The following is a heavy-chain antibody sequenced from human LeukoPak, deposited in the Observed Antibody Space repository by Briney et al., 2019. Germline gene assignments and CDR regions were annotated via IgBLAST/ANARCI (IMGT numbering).Heavy chain of an antibody. CDR1: GGTFSSYA. J-gene: IGHJ4*02. CDR2: IIPILGIA. V-gene: IGHV1-69*04. Sequence: SVKVSCKASGGTFSSYAISWVRQAPGQGLEWMGRIIPILGIANYAQKFQGRVTITADKSTSTAYMELSSLRSEDTAVYYCARARFGTAGADYWGQGTLVTVSS. D-gene: IGHD1-1*01. CDR3: ARARFGTAGADY.